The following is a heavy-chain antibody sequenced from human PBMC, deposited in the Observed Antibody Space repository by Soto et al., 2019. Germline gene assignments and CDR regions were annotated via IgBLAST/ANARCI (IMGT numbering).Heavy chain of an antibody. Sequence: QVQLVESGGGVVQPGRPLRLSCAASGFTFSSYAMHWVRQAPGKGLEWVAVISYDGSNKYYADSVKGRFTISRDNSKNTLYLQMKSLRAEDTAVYYCARDEIRFSWAYGMDVWGQGTTVTVSS. CDR2: ISYDGSNK. CDR1: GFTFSSYA. D-gene: IGHD3-3*01. CDR3: ARDEIRFSWAYGMDV. J-gene: IGHJ6*02. V-gene: IGHV3-30-3*01.